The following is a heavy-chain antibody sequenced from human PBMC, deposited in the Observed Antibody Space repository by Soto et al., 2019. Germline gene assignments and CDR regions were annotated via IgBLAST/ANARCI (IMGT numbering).Heavy chain of an antibody. D-gene: IGHD3-10*01. CDR2: IYYSGST. V-gene: IGHV4-30-4*01. Sequence: SETLSLTCTVSGGSISSGDYYWSWIRQPPGKGLEWIGYIYYSGSTYYNPSLKSRVTISVDTSKNQFSLKLSSVTAADTAVYYCARWVTMVRGDLFDYWGQGTLVTVS. CDR1: GGSISSGDYY. CDR3: ARWVTMVRGDLFDY. J-gene: IGHJ4*02.